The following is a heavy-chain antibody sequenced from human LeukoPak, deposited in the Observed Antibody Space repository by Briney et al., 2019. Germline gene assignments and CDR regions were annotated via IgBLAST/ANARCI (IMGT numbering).Heavy chain of an antibody. J-gene: IGHJ3*02. CDR1: GGSIISSDYH. CDR3: ARHCCSGPAQRVFDI. Sequence: SETLSLTCTVSGGSIISSDYHWGWVRQPPGKGLEWIGTISYSGNTDYNPSLRSRVPISVDTSNNQFSLRLGSVTAADTAVYHCARHCCSGPAQRVFDIWGQGTMVTVSS. V-gene: IGHV4-39*01. CDR2: ISYSGNT. D-gene: IGHD2-15*01.